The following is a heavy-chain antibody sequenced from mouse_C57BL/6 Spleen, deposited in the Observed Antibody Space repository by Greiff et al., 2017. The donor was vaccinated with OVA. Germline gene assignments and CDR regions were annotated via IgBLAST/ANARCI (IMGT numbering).Heavy chain of an antibody. J-gene: IGHJ4*01. CDR2: INPNNGGT. Sequence: EVQLQESGPELVKPGASVKIPCKASGYTFTDYNMDWVKQSHGKSLEWIGDINPNNGGTIYNQKFKGKATLTVDKSSSTAYMELRSLTSEDTAVYYCARSDRTTVYAMDYWGQGTSVTVSS. CDR3: ARSDRTTVYAMDY. CDR1: GYTFTDYN. V-gene: IGHV1-18*01. D-gene: IGHD1-1*01.